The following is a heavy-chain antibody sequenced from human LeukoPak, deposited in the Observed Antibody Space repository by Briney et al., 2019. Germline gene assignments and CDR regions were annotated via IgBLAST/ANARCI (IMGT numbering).Heavy chain of an antibody. D-gene: IGHD4-11*01. J-gene: IGHJ4*02. CDR1: GFTFSSYA. V-gene: IGHV3-30-3*01. CDR2: ISYDGSNK. Sequence: PGGSLRLSCAASGFTFSSYAMHWVRQAPGKGLEWVAVISYDGSNKYYADSVKGRFTISRDNSKNTLYLQMNSLRAEDTAVYYCAREGTRVLTVTSFDSWGQGTLVTVSS. CDR3: AREGTRVLTVTSFDS.